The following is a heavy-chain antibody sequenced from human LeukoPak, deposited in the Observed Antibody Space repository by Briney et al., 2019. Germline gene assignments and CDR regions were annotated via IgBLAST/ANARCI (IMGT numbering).Heavy chain of an antibody. D-gene: IGHD1-26*01. CDR1: GYTFTGYY. J-gene: IGHJ4*02. V-gene: IGHV1-2*02. Sequence: ASVKVSCKASGYTFTGYYMHWVRQAPGQGLEWMGWINPNSGGTNYAQKFQGRVTMTRDTSISTAYMELSRLRSDDTAVYYCARVHTTHSGRKFNFDYWGQGTLVTVSS. CDR2: INPNSGGT. CDR3: ARVHTTHSGRKFNFDY.